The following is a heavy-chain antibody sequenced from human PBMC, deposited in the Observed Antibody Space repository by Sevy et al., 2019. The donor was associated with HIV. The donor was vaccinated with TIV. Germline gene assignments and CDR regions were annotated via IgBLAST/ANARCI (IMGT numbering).Heavy chain of an antibody. CDR1: GYSFTTYW. Sequence: ESLKISCKVSGYSFTTYWIAWVRQMPGKGLEWMGVIYPGDSDTRYSPSFQGQVTISVDKSINTAYLQWRSLKTSDTAIYYCARGLSGLMSPLGGWFDPWGQGTLVTVSS. J-gene: IGHJ5*02. V-gene: IGHV5-51*01. CDR2: IYPGDSDT. CDR3: ARGLSGLMSPLGGWFDP. D-gene: IGHD2-8*01.